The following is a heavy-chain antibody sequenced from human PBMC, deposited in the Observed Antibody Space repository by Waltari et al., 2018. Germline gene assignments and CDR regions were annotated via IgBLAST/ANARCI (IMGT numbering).Heavy chain of an antibody. CDR1: GFIFTAFE. V-gene: IGHV1-2*02. J-gene: IGHJ4*02. D-gene: IGHD3-16*01. CDR2: IKGNTGGT. Sequence: QVQLVQSGPEVKISGASVKVSCKTSGFIFTAFEIHWVRRAPGQGLEWVGSIKGNTGGTTFPHKFQDRVTMTRDATGNTAYMEMTSLRGDDTAVYYCARASDVSGVGAHLDFWGQGSLVTVSS. CDR3: ARASDVSGVGAHLDF.